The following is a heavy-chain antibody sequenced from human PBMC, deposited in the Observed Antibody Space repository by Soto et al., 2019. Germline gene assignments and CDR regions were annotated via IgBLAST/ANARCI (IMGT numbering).Heavy chain of an antibody. D-gene: IGHD3-9*01. V-gene: IGHV4-39*01. Sequence: SETLSLTCTVSGGSISSSSYYWGWIRQPPGKGLEWIGSIYYSVSTYYNPSLKSRVTISVYTSKNHFSLKLISVTAADTVVYYCAIHDYDILTGYSPYFDYWGQGTLVTVSS. J-gene: IGHJ4*02. CDR3: AIHDYDILTGYSPYFDY. CDR1: GGSISSSSYY. CDR2: IYYSVST.